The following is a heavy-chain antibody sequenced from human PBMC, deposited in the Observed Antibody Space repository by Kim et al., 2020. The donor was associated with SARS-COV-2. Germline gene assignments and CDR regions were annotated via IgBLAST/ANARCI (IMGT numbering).Heavy chain of an antibody. CDR1: GFTFSSYG. Sequence: GGSLRLSCAASGFTFSSYGMHWVRQAPGKGLDWVAVIRHYGSNTYYADSVKGRFTISRDNSKNTLYLQMNSLRAEDTAVYYCVKDLYMARPFDPCGQGAPLTVS. J-gene: IGHJ5*02. V-gene: IGHV3-33*06. CDR3: VKDLYMARPFDP. CDR2: IRHYGSNT. D-gene: IGHD3-16*01.